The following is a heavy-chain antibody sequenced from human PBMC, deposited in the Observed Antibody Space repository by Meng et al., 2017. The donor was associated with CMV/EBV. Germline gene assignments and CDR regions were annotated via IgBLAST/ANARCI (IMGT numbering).Heavy chain of an antibody. D-gene: IGHD1-14*01. CDR1: GYTFTGYY. CDR3: ARGITGTTRVKKYYFDY. J-gene: IGHJ4*02. Sequence: ASVKVSCKASGYTFTGYYMHWVRQAPGQGLEWMGWINPNSGGTNYAQKFQGRVTMTRDTSISTAYMELSRLRSDDTAVYYCARGITGTTRVKKYYFDYWDQGTLVTVSS. CDR2: INPNSGGT. V-gene: IGHV1-2*02.